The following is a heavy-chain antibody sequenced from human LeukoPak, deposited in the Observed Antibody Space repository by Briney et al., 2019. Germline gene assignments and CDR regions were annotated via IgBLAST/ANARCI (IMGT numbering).Heavy chain of an antibody. J-gene: IGHJ4*02. CDR3: ARSNGLRYFDR. CDR1: GFTFSTYA. V-gene: IGHV3-48*03. Sequence: GSLRLSCVASGFTFSTYAMNWIRQAPGEGLEWVAYFGSTGTIHYADSMRGRFTISRDNAEMSLFLQMNSLRVDDTAVYYCARSNGLRYFDRWGQGTLVTVSS. CDR2: FGSTGTI. D-gene: IGHD4-11*01.